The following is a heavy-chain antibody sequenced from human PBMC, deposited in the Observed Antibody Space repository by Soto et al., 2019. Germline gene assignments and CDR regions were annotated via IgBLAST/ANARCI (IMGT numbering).Heavy chain of an antibody. Sequence: EVQMVESGGGLVQPGRSLRLSCAASGFTFENYAMPWVRQAPGKGLEWVSGISWHSGNIGYPSSVRGRFTSSRDNTDNSLYLLNNSMRPEDTGLSYFAKDTLYSNYENYFDYWGQGTLVTVSS. D-gene: IGHD4-4*01. CDR3: AKDTLYSNYENYFDY. CDR2: ISWHSGNI. J-gene: IGHJ4*02. V-gene: IGHV3-9*01. CDR1: GFTFENYA.